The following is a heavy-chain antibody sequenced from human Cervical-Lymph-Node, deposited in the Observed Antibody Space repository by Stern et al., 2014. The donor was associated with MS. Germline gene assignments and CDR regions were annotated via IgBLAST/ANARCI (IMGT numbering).Heavy chain of an antibody. CDR2: IYYSGST. Sequence: QVQLQESGPGLVKPSETLSLTCTVSGGSISSYYWSWIRQPPGKGLEWIGYIYYSGSTNYNPSLKSRVTISVDTSKNQFSLKLSSVTAADTAVYYCARGTIPGIAVDGSDPWGQGTLVTVSS. CDR1: GGSISSYY. J-gene: IGHJ5*02. D-gene: IGHD6-19*01. CDR3: ARGTIPGIAVDGSDP. V-gene: IGHV4-59*01.